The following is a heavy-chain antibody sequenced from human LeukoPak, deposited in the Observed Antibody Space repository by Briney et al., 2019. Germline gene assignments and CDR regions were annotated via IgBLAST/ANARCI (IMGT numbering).Heavy chain of an antibody. Sequence: SXXLSLTCAVSGYSISSGYNWSWIRRPPGKGLEWIATIHQSGMTYYNPSLKSRVTISGDKSKNQFSLKLTSVTAAGTAVYYCARYTGTNWGYSFDYWGQGTLVTVSS. CDR2: IHQSGMT. J-gene: IGHJ4*02. CDR1: GYSISSGYN. D-gene: IGHD7-27*01. CDR3: ARYTGTNWGYSFDY. V-gene: IGHV4-38-2*01.